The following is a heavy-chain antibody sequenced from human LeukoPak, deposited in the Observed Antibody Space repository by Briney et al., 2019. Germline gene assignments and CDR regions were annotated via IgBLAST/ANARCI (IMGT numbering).Heavy chain of an antibody. CDR2: MNPNSGNT. CDR3: ARGLTGAAAHPMDV. Sequence: ASVKVSCKASGYTFTSYDINWVRQATGQGLEWMGWMNPNSGNTGYAQKFQGRVTMTRDTSISTAYMELSRLRSDDTAVYYCARGLTGAAAHPMDVWGQGTTVTVSS. CDR1: GYTFTSYD. V-gene: IGHV1-8*01. J-gene: IGHJ6*02. D-gene: IGHD6-6*01.